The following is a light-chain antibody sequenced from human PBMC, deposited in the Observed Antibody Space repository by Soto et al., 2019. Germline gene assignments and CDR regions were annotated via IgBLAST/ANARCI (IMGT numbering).Light chain of an antibody. J-gene: IGLJ1*01. CDR2: GNT. Sequence: QSVLPQPPSVSGAPGQRVTISCTGSSSDIGVGYDVHWYKPLPGTAPKLLIYGNTDRPSGVPDRFSGSKSGTSASLAITGLRAEDEADYYCQSYDTSLRGLGVFGTGTKVTVL. CDR1: SSDIGVGYD. CDR3: QSYDTSLRGLGV. V-gene: IGLV1-40*01.